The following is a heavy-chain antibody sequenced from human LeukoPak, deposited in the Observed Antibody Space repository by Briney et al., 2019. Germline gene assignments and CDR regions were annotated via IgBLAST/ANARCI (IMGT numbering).Heavy chain of an antibody. CDR1: GGSISSHY. J-gene: IGHJ5*02. Sequence: PSETLSLTCTVSGGSISSHYWSWIRQPPGKGLEWIGYIYYSGSTNYNPSLKSRVTISVDTSKNQFSLKLSSVPAADTAVYYCARDGSTSGWWFDPWGQGTLVTVSS. CDR2: IYYSGST. CDR3: ARDGSTSGWWFDP. D-gene: IGHD2-2*01. V-gene: IGHV4-59*11.